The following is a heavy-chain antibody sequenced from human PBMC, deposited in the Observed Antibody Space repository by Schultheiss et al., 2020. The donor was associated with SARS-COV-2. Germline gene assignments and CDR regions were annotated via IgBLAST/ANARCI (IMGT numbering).Heavy chain of an antibody. J-gene: IGHJ5*02. D-gene: IGHD2-2*01. CDR2: IYYSGST. CDR3: ARGRRVVVPAAIHWFDP. CDR1: GGSVSSGSYY. Sequence: SETLSLTCTVSGGSVSSGSYYWSWIRQPPGKGLEWIGYIYYSGSTNYNPSLKSRVTISVDTSKNQFSLKLSSVTAADTAVYYCARGRRVVVPAAIHWFDPWGQGTLVTVSS. V-gene: IGHV4-61*01.